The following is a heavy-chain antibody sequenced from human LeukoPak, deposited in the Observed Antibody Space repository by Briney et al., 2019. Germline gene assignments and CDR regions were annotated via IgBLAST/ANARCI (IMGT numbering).Heavy chain of an antibody. J-gene: IGHJ4*02. V-gene: IGHV1-3*01. D-gene: IGHD1-1*01. CDR2: INGGLGNT. CDR3: ARLTTGTTADY. Sequence: ASVTVSCTASGYTFTSNVMHWVRQAPGQRLEWMGWINGGLGNTKYSEKFQGRVIITRDTSASTAYMELSSLNSEDTAVYYCARLTTGTTADYWGQGTLVTVSS. CDR1: GYTFTSNV.